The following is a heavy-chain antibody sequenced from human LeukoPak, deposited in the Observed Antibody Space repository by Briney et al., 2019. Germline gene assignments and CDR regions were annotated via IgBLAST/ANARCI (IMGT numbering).Heavy chain of an antibody. CDR1: GFTFSSYG. V-gene: IGHV3-30*02. Sequence: GGSLRLSCAASGFTFSSYGMHWVRQAPGKGLEWVAFIRYDGSNKYYADSVKGRFTISRDNSKNTLYLQMNSLRAEDTAVYYCAKEESGRYCSSTSCHTLYYMDVWGKGTTVTVSS. J-gene: IGHJ6*03. CDR2: IRYDGSNK. D-gene: IGHD2-2*01. CDR3: AKEESGRYCSSTSCHTLYYMDV.